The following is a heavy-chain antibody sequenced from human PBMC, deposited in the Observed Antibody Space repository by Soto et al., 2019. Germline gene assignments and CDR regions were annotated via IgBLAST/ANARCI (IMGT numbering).Heavy chain of an antibody. CDR2: ISAYNGST. Sequence: EASVKVSCKASGYTLTSYGISWVRQAPGQGLEWMGWISAYNGSTNYAQKLQGRVTMTTDTSTSTAYMELRSLRSDDTAVYYCARALGGCTNGVCYSIAPFAWFDPWGQGTLVTVSS. J-gene: IGHJ5*02. V-gene: IGHV1-18*01. D-gene: IGHD2-8*01. CDR1: GYTLTSYG. CDR3: ARALGGCTNGVCYSIAPFAWFDP.